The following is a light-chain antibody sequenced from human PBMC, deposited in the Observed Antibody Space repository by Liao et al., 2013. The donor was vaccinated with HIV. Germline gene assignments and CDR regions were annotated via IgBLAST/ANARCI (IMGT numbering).Light chain of an antibody. Sequence: SYDLTQPPSVSVSPGQTANITCSGDYLGDKYASWYQQRPGQSPVLVIYQDNKRPSGIPERFSGSTSGNTATLTISGTQAIDEADYYCQTWDRTTYVFGSGTKVTVL. CDR2: QDN. CDR3: QTWDRTTYV. J-gene: IGLJ1*01. V-gene: IGLV3-1*01. CDR1: YLGDKY.